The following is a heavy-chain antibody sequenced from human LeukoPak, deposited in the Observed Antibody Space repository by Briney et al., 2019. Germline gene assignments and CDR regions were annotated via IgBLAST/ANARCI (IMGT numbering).Heavy chain of an antibody. CDR3: TREYLTVSYFDY. CDR2: IKQDGSEQ. V-gene: IGHV3-7*05. D-gene: IGHD4-11*01. Sequence: PGGSLRLSCAASGFTFSSFEMNWVRQAPGKGLEWVANIKQDGSEQYYVDSVKGRFTISRDNAKNSLFLQMNSLRGEDTAVYYCTREYLTVSYFDYWGQGTLVTVSS. J-gene: IGHJ4*02. CDR1: GFTFSSFE.